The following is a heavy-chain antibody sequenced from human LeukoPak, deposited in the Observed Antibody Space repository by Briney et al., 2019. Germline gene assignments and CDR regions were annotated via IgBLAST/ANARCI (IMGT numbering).Heavy chain of an antibody. Sequence: GGSLRLSCVASGFSLSGYWMYWVCQAPGKGLMYISRNNGDGSTTNYADVVKGRFTISRDNAKNSLYLQMNSLRAEDTALYYCARYYYDSSGYYRYYYYGMDVWGQGTTVTVS. CDR3: ARYYYDSSGYYRYYYYGMDV. CDR1: GFSLSGYW. CDR2: NNGDGSTT. V-gene: IGHV3-74*01. D-gene: IGHD3-22*01. J-gene: IGHJ6*02.